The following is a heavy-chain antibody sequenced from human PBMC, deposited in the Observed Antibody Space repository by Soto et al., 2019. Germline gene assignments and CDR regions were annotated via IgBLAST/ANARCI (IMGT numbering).Heavy chain of an antibody. V-gene: IGHV3-21*01. CDR3: ASSCPWFGELSYSGIDY. Sequence: GGSLRLSCEASGFTFSTYSMNWVRQAPGKXLEWVSSISSGSTYIYSAASVQGRFTISRDNAKNSLYLQMNSLRPEDTAIYYCASSCPWFGELSYSGIDYWGQGPLGAVAS. J-gene: IGHJ4*02. D-gene: IGHD3-10*01. CDR1: GFTFSTYS. CDR2: ISSGSTYI.